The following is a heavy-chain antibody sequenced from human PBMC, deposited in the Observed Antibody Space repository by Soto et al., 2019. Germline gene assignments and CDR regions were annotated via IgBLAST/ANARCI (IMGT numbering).Heavy chain of an antibody. V-gene: IGHV3-11*01. CDR2: ISSSGRTI. CDR3: ATGYSSSFFDY. CDR1: GFTFSDYY. Sequence: QVQLVESGGGLVKPGGSLRLSCAASGFTFSDYYMNWIRQAPGKGLEWVSYISSSGRTIYYGDSVEGRFTFSRDNAKNSLYLQMNSLRAEDTAVYYCATGYSSSFFDYWGQGTLVTVSS. D-gene: IGHD5-18*01. J-gene: IGHJ4*02.